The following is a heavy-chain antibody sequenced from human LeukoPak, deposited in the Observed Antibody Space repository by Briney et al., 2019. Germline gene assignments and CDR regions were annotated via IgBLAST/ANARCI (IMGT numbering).Heavy chain of an antibody. CDR2: IVVGSGNT. CDR1: GFTFTSSA. CDR3: AAERPRIAAAGYGMDV. Sequence: SVKVSCKASGFTFTSSAMQWVRQARGQRLEWIGWIVVGSGNTNYAQKFQERVTITKDMSTSTAYMELSSLRSEDTAVYYCAAERPRIAAAGYGMDVWGQGTTVTVSS. V-gene: IGHV1-58*02. J-gene: IGHJ6*02. D-gene: IGHD6-13*01.